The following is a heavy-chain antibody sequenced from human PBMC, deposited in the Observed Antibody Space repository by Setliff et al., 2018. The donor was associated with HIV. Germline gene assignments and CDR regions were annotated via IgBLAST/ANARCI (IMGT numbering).Heavy chain of an antibody. V-gene: IGHV4-39*07. CDR3: ARDFISDSSGYYSSHFDC. CDR1: GGSITGSPYF. CDR2: IHYTGRT. Sequence: PSETLSLTCTVSGGSITGSPYFWGWIRRPPLKGLEWIASIHYTGRTYYNPSLKSRVTISVDTSKNQFSLKLSSVTAADTAVYYCARDFISDSSGYYSSHFDCWGQGTLVTVSS. D-gene: IGHD3-22*01. J-gene: IGHJ4*02.